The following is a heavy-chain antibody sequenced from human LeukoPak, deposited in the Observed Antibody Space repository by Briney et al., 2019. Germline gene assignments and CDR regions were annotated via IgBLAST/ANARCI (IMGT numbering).Heavy chain of an antibody. J-gene: IGHJ4*02. D-gene: IGHD1-1*01. CDR2: ISSSSYI. CDR1: GFTFSTYS. Sequence: GGSLRLSCAASGFTFSTYSMNWVRQAPGKGLEWVSSISSSSYIYYADSVKGRFTISRDNAKNSLYLQMNSLRAEDTALYYCARLRTTGTFDYWGQGTLVTVSS. V-gene: IGHV3-21*01. CDR3: ARLRTTGTFDY.